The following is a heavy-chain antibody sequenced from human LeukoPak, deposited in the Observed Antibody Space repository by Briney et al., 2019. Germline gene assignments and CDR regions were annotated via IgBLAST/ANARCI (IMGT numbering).Heavy chain of an antibody. CDR3: AKDPYDSSGYYEGAYFDY. Sequence: PGGSLRLSCTASGCTFSSYAMSWIREVPGKGLEWVSAISGSGGSTYYADSVKGRFTISRDNSKNTLYLQMNSLRAEDTAVYYCAKDPYDSSGYYEGAYFDYWGQGTLVTVSS. V-gene: IGHV3-23*01. D-gene: IGHD3-22*01. CDR1: GCTFSSYA. J-gene: IGHJ4*02. CDR2: ISGSGGST.